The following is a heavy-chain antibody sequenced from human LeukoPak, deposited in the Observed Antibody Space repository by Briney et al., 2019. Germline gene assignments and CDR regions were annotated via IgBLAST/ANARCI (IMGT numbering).Heavy chain of an antibody. V-gene: IGHV3-7*01. D-gene: IGHD4-23*01. Sequence: GGSLRLSCAASGFTFSSYWMSWVRQAPGKGLEWVANIKQDGSEKYYVDSVKGRFTISRDNAKNSLYLQMYSLRAEDTAVYYCARAWTTVVTPTGFDYWGQGTLVTVSS. CDR3: ARAWTTVVTPTGFDY. CDR1: GFTFSSYW. J-gene: IGHJ4*02. CDR2: IKQDGSEK.